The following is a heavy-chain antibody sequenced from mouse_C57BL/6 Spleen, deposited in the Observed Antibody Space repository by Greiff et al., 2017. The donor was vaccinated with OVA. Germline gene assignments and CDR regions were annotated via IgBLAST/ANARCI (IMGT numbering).Heavy chain of an antibody. D-gene: IGHD2-4*01. CDR2: INPNTGGT. J-gene: IGHJ2*01. CDR1: GYTFTDYY. Sequence: VQLKQSGPELVKPGASVKISCKASGYTFTDYYMNWVKQSHGKSLEWIGDINPNTGGTSYNQKFKGKATLTVDKSSSTASMELRSLTSEDSAVYYGARSIYYDYDDLDYWGQGTTLTVSS. CDR3: ARSIYYDYDDLDY. V-gene: IGHV1-26*01.